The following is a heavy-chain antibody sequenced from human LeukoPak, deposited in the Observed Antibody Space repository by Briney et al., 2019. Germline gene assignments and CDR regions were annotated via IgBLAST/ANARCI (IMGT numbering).Heavy chain of an antibody. D-gene: IGHD6-19*01. J-gene: IGHJ5*02. CDR3: ARGVELIAVAGTNWFDP. Sequence: GGSLRLSCAASGFTFSSYGMHWVRQAPGKGLEWVAFIRYDGSNKYYADSVKGRFTISRDNSKNTLYLQMNSLRAEDTAVYYCARGVELIAVAGTNWFDPWGQGTLVTVSS. CDR1: GFTFSSYG. CDR2: IRYDGSNK. V-gene: IGHV3-30*02.